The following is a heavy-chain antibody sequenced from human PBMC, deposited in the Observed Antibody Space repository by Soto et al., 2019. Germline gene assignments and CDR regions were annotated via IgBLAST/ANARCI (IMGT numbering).Heavy chain of an antibody. CDR1: GGSFSGYY. J-gene: IGHJ4*02. CDR3: ARDILTGLDY. V-gene: IGHV4-34*01. D-gene: IGHD3-9*01. Sequence: QVQLQQWGAGLLKPSETLSLTCAVYGGSFSGYYWSWIRQPPGKGLEWIGEINHSGSTNYNPSLKSRVTISVDTYKNQFSLKLSSVTAADTAVYYCARDILTGLDYWGQGTLVTVSS. CDR2: INHSGST.